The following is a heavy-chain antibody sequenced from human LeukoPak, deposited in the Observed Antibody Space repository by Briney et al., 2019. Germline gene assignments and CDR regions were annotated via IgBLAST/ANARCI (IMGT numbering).Heavy chain of an antibody. V-gene: IGHV4-38-2*01. D-gene: IGHD6-19*01. Sequence: PSETLSLTCAVSGYSISSSDYWGWIRQPPGKGLEWIASIYYSGNTHYNPSLKSRVTISVDTSKRQFSLNVNSVTAADTAIYYCAKNSSGSAFDVWGQGTMVTVSS. CDR3: AKNSSGSAFDV. J-gene: IGHJ3*01. CDR1: GYSISSSDY. CDR2: IYYSGNT.